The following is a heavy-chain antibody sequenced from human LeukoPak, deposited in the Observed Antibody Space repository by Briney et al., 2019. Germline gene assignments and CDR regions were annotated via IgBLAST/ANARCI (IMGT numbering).Heavy chain of an antibody. CDR3: VRVEMGTITFDY. CDR2: IYYSGST. J-gene: IGHJ4*02. D-gene: IGHD5-24*01. Sequence: SETLSLTCTVSGGSISSYYWSWIRQPPGKGLEWIGYIYYSGSTNYNPSLESRVTISVDTSKNQFSLKLSSVTAADTAVYYCVRVEMGTITFDYWGQGTLVTVSS. V-gene: IGHV4-59*01. CDR1: GGSISSYY.